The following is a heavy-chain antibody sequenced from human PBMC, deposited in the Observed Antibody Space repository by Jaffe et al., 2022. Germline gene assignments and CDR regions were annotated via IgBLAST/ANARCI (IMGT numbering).Heavy chain of an antibody. CDR1: GFTFSSYS. D-gene: IGHD3-9*01. CDR3: ASWLGVPDAFDI. J-gene: IGHJ3*02. CDR2: ISSSSSTI. Sequence: EVQLVESGGGLVQPGGSLRLSCAASGFTFSSYSMNWVRQAPGKGLEWVSYISSSSSTIYYADSVKGRFTISRDNAKNSLYLQMNSLRAEDTAVYYCASWLGVPDAFDIWGQGTMVTVSS. V-gene: IGHV3-48*01.